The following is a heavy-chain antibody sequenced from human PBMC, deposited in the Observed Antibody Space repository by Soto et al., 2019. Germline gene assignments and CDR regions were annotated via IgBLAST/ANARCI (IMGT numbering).Heavy chain of an antibody. CDR3: ASNDFWSGPDRLYYYGMDV. Sequence: YYWSWIRQAPGKGLEWVSYISSSGSTIYYADSVKGRFTISRDNAKNSLYLQMNSLRAEDTAVYYCASNDFWSGPDRLYYYGMDVWGQGTTVTVSS. CDR2: ISSSGSTI. CDR1: YY. D-gene: IGHD3-3*01. J-gene: IGHJ6*02. V-gene: IGHV3-11*01.